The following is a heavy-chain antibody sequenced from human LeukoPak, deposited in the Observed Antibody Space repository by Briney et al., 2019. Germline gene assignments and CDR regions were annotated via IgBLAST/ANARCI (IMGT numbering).Heavy chain of an antibody. CDR2: IIPIFGTA. D-gene: IGHD2/OR15-2a*01. CDR1: GGTFSSYA. J-gene: IGHJ3*02. Sequence: SVKVSCKASGGTFSSYAISWVRQAPGQGLEWMGGIIPIFGTANYAQKFQGRVTITADESTSTAHMELSSLRSEDTAVYYCARDTSGAFDIWGQGTMVTVSS. CDR3: ARDTSGAFDI. V-gene: IGHV1-69*13.